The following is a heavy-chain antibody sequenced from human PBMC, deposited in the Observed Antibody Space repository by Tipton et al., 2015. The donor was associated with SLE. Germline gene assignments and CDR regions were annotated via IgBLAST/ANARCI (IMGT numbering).Heavy chain of an antibody. Sequence: TLSLTCSIYGGSFGGYYWSWIRQPPGKGLEWIGDIDHSGVTHYSPSLKSRVTISRDTSGNQFSLNLSSVTASDTAVYFCTRAEFSSNWYMYWHFDLWGRGTLVTVSS. CDR3: TRAEFSSNWYMYWHFDL. CDR1: GGSFGGYY. CDR2: IDHSGVT. D-gene: IGHD6-13*01. V-gene: IGHV4-34*01. J-gene: IGHJ2*01.